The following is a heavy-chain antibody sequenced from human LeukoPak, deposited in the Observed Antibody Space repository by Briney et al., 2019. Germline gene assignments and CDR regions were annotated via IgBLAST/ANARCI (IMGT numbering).Heavy chain of an antibody. CDR1: GASVSGSNYY. J-gene: IGHJ6*03. Sequence: SETLSLTCAVSGASVSGSNYYWGWIRQPPGKGLEWIGSIYYVGSTYYNPSLKSRVTMSVDTSKNQFSLKLRSVTAAYQAVYYRARRPSVLWNHGHYYYMDVWGKGTTVTISS. D-gene: IGHD1-14*01. V-gene: IGHV4-39*01. CDR2: IYYVGST. CDR3: ARRPSVLWNHGHYYYMDV.